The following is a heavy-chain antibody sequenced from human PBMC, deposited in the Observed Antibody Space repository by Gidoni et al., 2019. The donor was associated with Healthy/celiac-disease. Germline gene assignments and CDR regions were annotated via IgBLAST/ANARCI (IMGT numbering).Heavy chain of an antibody. V-gene: IGHV3-11*06. Sequence: QVQLVESGGGLVKPGGSLRLSCAASGLTFSDYYMSWLRQAPGKGLEWVSYISSSSSYTNYADSVKGRFTISRDNAKNSLYLQMNSLRAEDTAVYYCARDHGITGTTLFDYWGQGTLVTVSS. CDR3: ARDHGITGTTLFDY. CDR1: GLTFSDYY. J-gene: IGHJ4*02. CDR2: ISSSSSYT. D-gene: IGHD1-20*01.